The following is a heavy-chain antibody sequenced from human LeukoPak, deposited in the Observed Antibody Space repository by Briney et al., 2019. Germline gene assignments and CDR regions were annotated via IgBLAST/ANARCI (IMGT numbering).Heavy chain of an antibody. D-gene: IGHD3-3*01. CDR2: IRYDGSNK. CDR3: AKIQARVANDAFDI. Sequence: GALRLSCAASGFTFSSYGMHWVRQAPGKGLEWVAFIRYDGSNKYYADSVKGRFTISRDNSKNTLYLQMNSLRAEDTAVYYCAKIQARVANDAFDIWGQGTMVTVSS. V-gene: IGHV3-30*02. CDR1: GFTFSSYG. J-gene: IGHJ3*02.